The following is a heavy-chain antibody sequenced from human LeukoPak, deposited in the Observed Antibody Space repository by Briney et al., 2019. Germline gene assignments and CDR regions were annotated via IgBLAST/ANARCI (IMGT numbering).Heavy chain of an antibody. D-gene: IGHD3-10*01. CDR1: GGSISTYY. V-gene: IGHV4-59*01. CDR2: IYYTGST. J-gene: IGHJ6*03. CDR3: ASARSGTDLNYYYYYMDV. Sequence: SETLSLTCTVSGGSISTYYWTWIRQPPGKGLEWIGYIYYTGSTNYNPSLKSRVTILVDTSKNQFSLKLSSVTAADTAVYYCASARSGTDLNYYYYYMDVWGKGTTVTISS.